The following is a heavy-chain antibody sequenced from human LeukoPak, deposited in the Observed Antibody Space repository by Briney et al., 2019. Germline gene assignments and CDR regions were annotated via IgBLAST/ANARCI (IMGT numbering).Heavy chain of an antibody. CDR2: IYYSGST. CDR1: GGSISSYY. D-gene: IGHD6-19*01. CDR3: ARARRYSSGWSPMNLYDY. J-gene: IGHJ4*02. Sequence: SETLSLTCTVSGGSISSYYWSWIRQPPGKGLEWIGHIYYSGSTNYNPSLKSRVTISVDTSKNQFSLKLSSVTAADTAVYYCARARRYSSGWSPMNLYDYWGQGTLVTVSS. V-gene: IGHV4-59*12.